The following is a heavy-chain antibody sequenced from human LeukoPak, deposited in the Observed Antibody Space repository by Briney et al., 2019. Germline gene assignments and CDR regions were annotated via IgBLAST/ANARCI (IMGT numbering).Heavy chain of an antibody. CDR3: AKSRVTMVRGVIDAFDI. CDR1: GFTFSSYG. D-gene: IGHD3-10*01. V-gene: IGHV3-23*01. Sequence: GGSLRLSCAASGFTFSSYGMSWVRQAPGKGLEWVSAISGSGGSTYYADSVKGRFTISRDNSKNTLYLQMNSLRAEDTAVYYCAKSRVTMVRGVIDAFDIWGQGTMVTVSS. J-gene: IGHJ3*02. CDR2: ISGSGGST.